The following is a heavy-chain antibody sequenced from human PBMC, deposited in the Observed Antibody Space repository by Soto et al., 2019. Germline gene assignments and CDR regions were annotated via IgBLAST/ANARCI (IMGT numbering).Heavy chain of an antibody. D-gene: IGHD6-6*01. Sequence: ASVKVSCKASGGTFSSYGISWVRQAPGQGLEWMGRIIPFLGTTNYAQNFQDRLTVTADTSTNTAFMELSSLRSDDTAVYYCAREGYTSSSIHSFLDSWGQGTLVTVSS. CDR3: AREGYTSSSIHSFLDS. CDR1: GGTFSSYG. CDR2: IIPFLGTT. J-gene: IGHJ4*02. V-gene: IGHV1-69*10.